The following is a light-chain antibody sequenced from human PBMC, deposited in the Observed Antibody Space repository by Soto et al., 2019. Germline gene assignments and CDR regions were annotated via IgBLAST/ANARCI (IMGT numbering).Light chain of an antibody. CDR3: QQSYSTSMYT. Sequence: DIQMTQSPSSLSASVGDRVTITCRASQSISSCLNWYQQKPGKAPKLLIYAASSLQSGIPSRFSGSGSGTDFTLTISSLQPEDFATDYCQQSYSTSMYTFGQGTKLEIK. J-gene: IGKJ2*01. CDR2: AAS. V-gene: IGKV1-39*01. CDR1: QSISSC.